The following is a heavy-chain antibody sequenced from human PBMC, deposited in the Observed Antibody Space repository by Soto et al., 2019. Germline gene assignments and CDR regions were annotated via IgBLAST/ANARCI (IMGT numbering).Heavy chain of an antibody. CDR1: GGSFSGYY. Sequence: ETLSLTCAVYGGSFSGYYWSWIRQPPGKGLEWIGEINHSGSTNYNPSLKSRVTISVDTSKNQFSLKLSSVTAADTAVYYCARGLRADIVVVVAARDYYYGMDVWGQGTTVTVSS. CDR3: ARGLRADIVVVVAARDYYYGMDV. J-gene: IGHJ6*02. CDR2: INHSGST. V-gene: IGHV4-34*01. D-gene: IGHD2-15*01.